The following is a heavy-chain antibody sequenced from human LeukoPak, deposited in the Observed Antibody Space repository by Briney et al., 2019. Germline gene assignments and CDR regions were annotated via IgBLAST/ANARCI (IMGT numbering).Heavy chain of an antibody. CDR2: IWYDGTNK. CDR3: ARAAYDSSGYLTL. D-gene: IGHD3-22*01. CDR1: GFTFSSYG. J-gene: IGHJ4*02. Sequence: GGSLRLSCAASGFTFSSYGMHWVRQAPGKGLEWVAVIWYDGTNKYYADSVKGRFTISRDNSKNTLFLQMNILRAEDTAVYYCARAAYDSSGYLTLWGQGTLVAVSS. V-gene: IGHV3-33*01.